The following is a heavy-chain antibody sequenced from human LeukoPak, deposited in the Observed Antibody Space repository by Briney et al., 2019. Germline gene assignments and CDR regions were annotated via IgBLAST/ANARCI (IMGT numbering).Heavy chain of an antibody. Sequence: PGGSLRLSCAASGFTFSSYPIHWVRQAPGKGLEWVAVVSFDGSIKHYADSVMGRFTLSRDNSKNTLYLHMNSLIPEDTAVYYCAKGLDYDFWSGRDFWGQGTQVTISS. CDR3: AKGLDYDFWSGRDF. D-gene: IGHD3-3*01. CDR2: VSFDGSIK. V-gene: IGHV3-30*04. CDR1: GFTFSSYP. J-gene: IGHJ4*02.